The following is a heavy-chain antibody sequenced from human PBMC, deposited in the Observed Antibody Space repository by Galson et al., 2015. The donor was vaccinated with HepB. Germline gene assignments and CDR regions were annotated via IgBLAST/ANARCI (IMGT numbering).Heavy chain of an antibody. D-gene: IGHD2-15*01. CDR1: GFTFDDYT. CDR3: AKDIRPETCRYCSGGSCYGRCYYYGMDV. Sequence: SLRLSCAASGFTFDDYTMHWVRHAPGKGLEWVSLISWDGGSTDYADSVKGRFTISRDNSKNSLYLQMNSLRTEDTALYYCAKDIRPETCRYCSGGSCYGRCYYYGMDVWGQGTTVTVSS. J-gene: IGHJ6*02. V-gene: IGHV3-43*01. CDR2: ISWDGGST.